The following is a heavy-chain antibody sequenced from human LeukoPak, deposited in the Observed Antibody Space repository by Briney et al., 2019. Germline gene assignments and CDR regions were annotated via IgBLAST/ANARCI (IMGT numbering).Heavy chain of an antibody. CDR1: GSSISSYY. J-gene: IGHJ4*02. D-gene: IGHD5-12*01. Sequence: TSETLSLTCTVSGSSISSYYWSWIRQPAGKGLEWIGRIYTSGSTNYNPSLKSRVTMSVDTSKDQFSLKLSSVTAADTAVYYCAREVVATRWDPGFDYWGQGTLVTVSS. CDR3: AREVVATRWDPGFDY. V-gene: IGHV4-4*07. CDR2: IYTSGST.